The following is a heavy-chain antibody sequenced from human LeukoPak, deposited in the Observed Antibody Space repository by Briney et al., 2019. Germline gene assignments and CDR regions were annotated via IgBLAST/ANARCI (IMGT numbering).Heavy chain of an antibody. CDR3: ASLAVAGTDQFDS. V-gene: IGHV1-18*01. CDR1: GYTFISYG. D-gene: IGHD6-19*01. Sequence: GASVKVSCKASGYTFISYGISWVRQAPGQGLEWMGWISDYSGNTKYAQNFQDRVTMTTDASTSTAYMELRSLRSDDTAVYYCASLAVAGTDQFDSWGQGTLVTDSS. CDR2: ISDYSGNT. J-gene: IGHJ4*02.